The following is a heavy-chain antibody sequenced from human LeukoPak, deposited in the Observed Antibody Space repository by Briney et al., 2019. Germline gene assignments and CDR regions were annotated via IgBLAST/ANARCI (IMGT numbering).Heavy chain of an antibody. Sequence: ASVKVSCKASGYTFTSYDINWVRQATGQGLEWMGCMNPNSGNTGYAQKFQGRVTMTRNTSISTAYMELSSLRSADTAVYYCASYIAAADYYFDYWGQGTLVAVCS. CDR2: MNPNSGNT. V-gene: IGHV1-8*01. D-gene: IGHD6-13*01. CDR3: ASYIAAADYYFDY. CDR1: GYTFTSYD. J-gene: IGHJ4*02.